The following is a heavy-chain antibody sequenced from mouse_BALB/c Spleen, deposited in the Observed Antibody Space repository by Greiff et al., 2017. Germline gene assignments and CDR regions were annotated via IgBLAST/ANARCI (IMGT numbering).Heavy chain of an antibody. CDR3: TRPYYGSSKHYWYFDV. CDR2: ISSGGSYT. J-gene: IGHJ1*01. CDR1: GFTFSSYT. Sequence: EVKLMESGGGLVKPGGSLKLSCAASGFTFSSYTMSWVRQTPEKRLEWVATISSGGSYTYYPDSVKGRFTISRDNAKNTLYLQMSSLKSEDTAMYYCTRPYYGSSKHYWYFDVWGAGTTVTVSS. V-gene: IGHV5-6-4*01. D-gene: IGHD1-1*01.